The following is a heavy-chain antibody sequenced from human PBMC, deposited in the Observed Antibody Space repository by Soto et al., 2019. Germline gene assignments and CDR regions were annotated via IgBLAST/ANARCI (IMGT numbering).Heavy chain of an antibody. J-gene: IGHJ6*02. V-gene: IGHV4-34*01. D-gene: IGHD6-6*01. CDR2: INHSGST. CDR3: AMAYSSSYYYYGTDV. CDR1: GGSFSGYY. Sequence: PSETLSLTCAVYGGSFSGYYWSWIRQPPGKGLEWIGEINHSGSTNYNPSLKSRVTISVDTSKNQFSLKLSSVTAADTAVYYCAMAYSSSYYYYGTDVWGQGTTVTVSS.